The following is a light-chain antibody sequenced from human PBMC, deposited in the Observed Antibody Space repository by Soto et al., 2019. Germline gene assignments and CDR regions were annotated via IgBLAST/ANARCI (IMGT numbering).Light chain of an antibody. Sequence: EIVMTQSPATLSVSPGEGVTFSCRASQTVPSRIAWYQQKPGQSPSLLIYGASTRAAGVPDRFSGTASGTEFTLTISSLQSEDFAVYYCQQYNNWPPITSGQGTPLEIK. CDR2: GAS. CDR3: QQYNNWPPIT. J-gene: IGKJ5*01. V-gene: IGKV3-15*01. CDR1: QTVPSR.